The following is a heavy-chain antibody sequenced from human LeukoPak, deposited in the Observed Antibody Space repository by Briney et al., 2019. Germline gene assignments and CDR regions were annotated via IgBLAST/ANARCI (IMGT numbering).Heavy chain of an antibody. J-gene: IGHJ4*02. CDR2: ISYDGSNK. Sequence: PGRSLRRSCAASGFTFSSYAMHWVRQAPGKGLEWVAVISYDGSNKYYADSVKGRFTISRDNSKNTLYLQMNSLRAEDTAVYYCARDLTFHDFWSGYWDYWGQGTLVTVSS. V-gene: IGHV3-30-3*01. CDR1: GFTFSSYA. D-gene: IGHD3-3*01. CDR3: ARDLTFHDFWSGYWDY.